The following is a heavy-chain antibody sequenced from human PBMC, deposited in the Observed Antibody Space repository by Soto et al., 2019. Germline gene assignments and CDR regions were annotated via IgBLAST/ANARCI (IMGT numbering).Heavy chain of an antibody. Sequence: SETLSLTCAVYGGSFSGYYWSWIRQPPGKVLEWIGEINHSGSTNYNPSLKSRVTISVDTSKNQFSLKLSSVTAADTAVYYCASLRFGAMRGYYYYGMDVWGQGTTVTVSS. CDR2: INHSGST. J-gene: IGHJ6*02. D-gene: IGHD3-10*01. V-gene: IGHV4-34*01. CDR1: GGSFSGYY. CDR3: ASLRFGAMRGYYYYGMDV.